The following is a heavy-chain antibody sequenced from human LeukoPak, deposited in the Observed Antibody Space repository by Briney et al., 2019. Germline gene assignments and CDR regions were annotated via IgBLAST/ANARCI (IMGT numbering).Heavy chain of an antibody. J-gene: IGHJ4*02. Sequence: PSETLSLTCTVSGGSISSHYWSWIRQPPGKGLEWIGYIYYSGSTNYNPSLKSRVTISVDTSKNQFSLKLSSVTAADTAVYYCAGETDYYDSSGYYIFDYWGQGTLVTVSS. V-gene: IGHV4-59*11. D-gene: IGHD3-22*01. CDR3: AGETDYYDSSGYYIFDY. CDR2: IYYSGST. CDR1: GGSISSHY.